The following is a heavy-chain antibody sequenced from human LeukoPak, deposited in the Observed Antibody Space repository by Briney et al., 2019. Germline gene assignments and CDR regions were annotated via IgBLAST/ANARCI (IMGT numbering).Heavy chain of an antibody. Sequence: SETLSLTCAVYGGSFSGYYWSWIRQPPGKGLEWIGEINHSGSTNYNPSLKSRVTISVDTSKNQFSLKLSSVTAADTAVYYCARVPQRYSSGWYQYFDYWGQGTLVTVSS. V-gene: IGHV4-34*01. CDR3: ARVPQRYSSGWYQYFDY. D-gene: IGHD6-19*01. CDR2: INHSGST. J-gene: IGHJ4*02. CDR1: GGSFSGYY.